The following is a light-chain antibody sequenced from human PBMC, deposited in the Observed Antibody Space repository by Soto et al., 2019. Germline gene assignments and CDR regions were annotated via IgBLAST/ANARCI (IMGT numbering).Light chain of an antibody. CDR2: DAS. CDR1: EDITNF. Sequence: DLQMTQSPSSLSASVGDRVTITCQASEDITNFLNWYQLKPGKVPKLLIYDASKLETGVPSRFSGGGSGTRFSLSISSLQPEDIATYYCQQYDHLLFGGGTKIEIK. CDR3: QQYDHLL. J-gene: IGKJ4*01. V-gene: IGKV1-33*01.